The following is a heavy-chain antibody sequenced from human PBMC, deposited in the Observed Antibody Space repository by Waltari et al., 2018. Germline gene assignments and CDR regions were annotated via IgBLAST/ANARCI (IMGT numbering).Heavy chain of an antibody. CDR2: IYYSGST. CDR1: GGSISSSSYY. CDR3: ARLRGDIVVVPAAMSFDY. Sequence: QLQLQESGPGLVKPSETLSLTCTVSGGSISSSSYYWGWIRQPPGQGLEWIGSIYYSGSTYYNPSLKSRVTISVDTSKNQFSLKLSSVTAADTAVYYCARLRGDIVVVPAAMSFDYWGQGTLVTVSS. V-gene: IGHV4-39*01. J-gene: IGHJ4*02. D-gene: IGHD2-2*01.